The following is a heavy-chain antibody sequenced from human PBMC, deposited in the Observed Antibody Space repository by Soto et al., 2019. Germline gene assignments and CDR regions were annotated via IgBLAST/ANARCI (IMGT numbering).Heavy chain of an antibody. CDR2: ISYEGSNK. J-gene: IGHJ4*02. V-gene: IGHV3-30-3*01. CDR1: GFTFSSYA. D-gene: IGHD6-19*01. CDR3: ARASNGWYYDY. Sequence: QVQLVESGGGVVQPGRSLRLSCAASGFTFSSYAMHWVRQAPGKGLEWVAVISYEGSNKYYADSVKGRFTISRDNSKNTLYLQMNSLRAEDTAVYYCARASNGWYYDYWGQGTLVTVSS.